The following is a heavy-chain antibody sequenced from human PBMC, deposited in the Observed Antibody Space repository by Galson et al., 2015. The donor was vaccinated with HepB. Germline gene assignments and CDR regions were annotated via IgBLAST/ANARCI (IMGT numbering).Heavy chain of an antibody. J-gene: IGHJ4*02. CDR3: ARVGYCGGDCYTDYYFDY. D-gene: IGHD2-21*02. V-gene: IGHV1-69*01. CDR1: GGTFSSYA. Sequence: SCKASGGTFSSYAISWVRQAPGQGLEWMGGIIPIFGTANYAQKLQGRVTITADESTSTAYMELSSLRSEDTAVYYCARVGYCGGDCYTDYYFDYWGQGTLVTVSS. CDR2: IIPIFGTA.